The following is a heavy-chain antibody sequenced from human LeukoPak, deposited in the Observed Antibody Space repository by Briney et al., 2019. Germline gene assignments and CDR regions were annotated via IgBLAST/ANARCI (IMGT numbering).Heavy chain of an antibody. CDR1: GFTFSIYA. CDR3: AREIRTYSYGYGY. D-gene: IGHD5-18*01. CDR2: ISGSGSTA. J-gene: IGHJ4*02. Sequence: GGSLRLSCAASGFTFSIYAMSWVRQAPGKGLEWVSAISGSGSTAYYADSVKGRFTISRDNSKNTLYLQMNSLRAEDTAVYYCAREIRTYSYGYGYWGQGTLVTVSS. V-gene: IGHV3-23*01.